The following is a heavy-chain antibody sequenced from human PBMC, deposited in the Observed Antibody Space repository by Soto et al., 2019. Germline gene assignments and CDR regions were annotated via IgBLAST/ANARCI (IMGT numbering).Heavy chain of an antibody. CDR2: IIPIFGTA. D-gene: IGHD6-19*01. V-gene: IGHV1-69*13. CDR1: GGTFSSYA. CDR3: ATHLIAVAGTSPTLFDY. Sequence: GASVKVSCKASGGTFSSYAISWVRQAPGQGLEWMGGIIPIFGTANYAQKFQGRVTITADESTSTAYMELSSLRSEDTAVYYCATHLIAVAGTSPTLFDYWGQGTLVTVSS. J-gene: IGHJ4*02.